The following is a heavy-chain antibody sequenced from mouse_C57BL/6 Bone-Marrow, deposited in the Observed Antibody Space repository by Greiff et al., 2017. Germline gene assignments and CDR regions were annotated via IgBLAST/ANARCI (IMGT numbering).Heavy chain of an antibody. Sequence: QVQLQQSGAELARPGASVKLSCKASGYTFTSYGISWVKQRTGQGLEWIGEIYPRSGNTYYNEKFKGKATLTADRSSSTAYMELRSLTSEDSAVYFCARSGSDYGVDYWGQGTTLTVSS. D-gene: IGHD2-4*01. CDR2: IYPRSGNT. CDR1: GYTFTSYG. J-gene: IGHJ2*01. CDR3: ARSGSDYGVDY. V-gene: IGHV1-81*01.